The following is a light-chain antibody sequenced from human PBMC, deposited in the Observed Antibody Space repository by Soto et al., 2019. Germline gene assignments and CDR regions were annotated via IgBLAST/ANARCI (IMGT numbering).Light chain of an antibody. CDR1: SSNIGAGYD. CDR2: DNN. V-gene: IGLV1-40*01. CDR3: QSYDNSLSAGV. Sequence: QSVLTQPPSVSGAPGQRVTFSCTGTSSNIGAGYDVNWYQQFLGIAPKLLIYDNNNRPSGVPDRFSGSKSGTSASLAITGIQAEDEANYYCQSYDNSLSAGVFGGGTKVTVL. J-gene: IGLJ3*02.